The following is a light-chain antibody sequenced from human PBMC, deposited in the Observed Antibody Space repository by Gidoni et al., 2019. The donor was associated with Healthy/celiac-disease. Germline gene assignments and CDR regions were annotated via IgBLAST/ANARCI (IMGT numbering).Light chain of an antibody. CDR1: QSISSY. J-gene: IGKJ1*01. Sequence: DIQMTQSPSSLSASVGDRVTLTCRSSQSISSYLNWYQKKPGKAPKLLIYAASSLQSGVPSRLSGSGSGTEFTLTISSLQPEDFATYYCQQSYSTPQTFXXXTKVKIK. CDR2: AAS. CDR3: QQSYSTPQT. V-gene: IGKV1-39*01.